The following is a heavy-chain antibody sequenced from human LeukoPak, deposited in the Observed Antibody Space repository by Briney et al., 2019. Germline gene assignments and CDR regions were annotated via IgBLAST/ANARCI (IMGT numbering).Heavy chain of an antibody. Sequence: ASVTVSCKASGYRFSDYYMHWVRQAPGQGLEWMGRINSNSGGTGFAEKFRGRVTMTRDTSISTAYMELSRLTSDDTAVYYCARAGGTYYCESSGYYYQNWFDSWGQGTLVTVSS. D-gene: IGHD3-22*01. V-gene: IGHV1-2*06. CDR3: ARAGGTYYCESSGYYYQNWFDS. J-gene: IGHJ5*01. CDR2: INSNSGGT. CDR1: GYRFSDYY.